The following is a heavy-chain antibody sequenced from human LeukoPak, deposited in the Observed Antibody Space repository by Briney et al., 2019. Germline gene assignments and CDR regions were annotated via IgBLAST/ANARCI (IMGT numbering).Heavy chain of an antibody. CDR1: GYTLTELS. D-gene: IGHD1-26*01. V-gene: IGHV1-24*01. CDR3: ATVAQWELLPPLWAGSNRKYFQH. J-gene: IGHJ1*01. CDR2: FDPEDGET. Sequence: ASVKVSCKVSGYTLTELSMHWVRQAPGKGLEWMGGFDPEDGETIYAQKFQGRVTMTEDTSTDTAYMELSSLRSEDTAVYYCATVAQWELLPPLWAGSNRKYFQHWGQGTLVTVSS.